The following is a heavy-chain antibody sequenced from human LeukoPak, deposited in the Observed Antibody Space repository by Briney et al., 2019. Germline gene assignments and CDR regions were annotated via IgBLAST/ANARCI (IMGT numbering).Heavy chain of an antibody. Sequence: SETLSLTCAVSGGSISSGGYSWSWIRQPPGKGLEWIGYIYHGGSTYYNPSLKSRVTISVDRSKNQFSLKLGSVTAADTAVYYCAREVYDYVWGSYRYFDYWGQGTLVTVSS. V-gene: IGHV4-30-2*01. CDR2: IYHGGST. D-gene: IGHD3-16*02. CDR1: GGSISSGGYS. CDR3: AREVYDYVWGSYRYFDY. J-gene: IGHJ4*02.